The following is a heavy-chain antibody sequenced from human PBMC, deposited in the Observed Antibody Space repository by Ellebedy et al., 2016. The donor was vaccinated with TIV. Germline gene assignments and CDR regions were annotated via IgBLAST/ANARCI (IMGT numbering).Heavy chain of an antibody. CDR2: VSPSSTVI. J-gene: IGHJ4*02. CDR1: GFTFSNYY. D-gene: IGHD6-25*01. Sequence: GESLKISXVASGFTFSNYYLHWVRQAPGKGLEWISCVSPSSTVIYYADSVKGRFTIFRDDARNSLYLQMNSLRDDDTAVYYCARPAAAGNSPGWGQGTLVTVSA. CDR3: ARPAAAGNSPG. V-gene: IGHV3-48*02.